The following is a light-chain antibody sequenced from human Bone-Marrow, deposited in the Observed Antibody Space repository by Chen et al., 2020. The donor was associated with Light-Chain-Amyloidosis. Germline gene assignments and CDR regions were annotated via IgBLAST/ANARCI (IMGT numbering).Light chain of an antibody. J-gene: IGLJ3*02. CDR1: NIGSTS. V-gene: IGLV3-21*02. CDR3: QVWDRSSERPV. Sequence: SYVLTQPSSVSVAPGQTATLACGGTNIGSTSVHWYQQTPGQAPLLVVYDDSARPSGIPARLSGANPGNTAPLTISRVEAGDEADDYCQVWDRSSERPVFGGGTKLTVL. CDR2: DDS.